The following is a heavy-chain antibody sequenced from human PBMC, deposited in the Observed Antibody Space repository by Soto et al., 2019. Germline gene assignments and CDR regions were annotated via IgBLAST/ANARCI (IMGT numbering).Heavy chain of an antibody. J-gene: IGHJ4*02. D-gene: IGHD5-12*01. V-gene: IGHV4-30-2*06. Sequence: SETLSLTCTVSGASISYGGFSWSWIRQSPGKGLEWIGYISHLGSTYFHPSFKSRLTMSIDRTRNQFSLKLSSVTAADMAVYYCARGGGYDSFDYWGQGVLVTVSS. CDR2: ISHLGST. CDR1: GASISYGGFS. CDR3: ARGGGYDSFDY.